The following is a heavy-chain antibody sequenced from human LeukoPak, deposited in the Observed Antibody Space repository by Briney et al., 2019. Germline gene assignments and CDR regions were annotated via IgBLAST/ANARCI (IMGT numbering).Heavy chain of an antibody. V-gene: IGHV1-18*04. CDR3: ARVCRIAAAGTGVRWFDP. CDR1: GYTFTGYY. CDR2: ISAYNGNT. Sequence: ASVKVSCKASGYTFTGYYMHWVRQAPGQGLEWMGWISAYNGNTNYAQKLQGRVTMTTDTSTSTAYMELRSLRSDDTAVYYCARVCRIAAAGTGVRWFDPWGQGTLVTVSS. D-gene: IGHD6-13*01. J-gene: IGHJ5*02.